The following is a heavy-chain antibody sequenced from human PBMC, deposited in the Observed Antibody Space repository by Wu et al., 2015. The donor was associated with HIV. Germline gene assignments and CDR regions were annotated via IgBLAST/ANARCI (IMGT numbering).Heavy chain of an antibody. D-gene: IGHD3-3*01. CDR2: INPNSGGT. CDR3: ARDRGYDFWSGREALDV. CDR1: GYTFTGYY. Sequence: QVQLVQSGAEVKKPGASVKVSCKASGYTFTGYYMHWVRQAPGQGLEWMGWINPNSGGTNYAQKFQGRVTMTRDTSISTAYMELSRLRSDDTAVYYCARDRGYDFWSGREALDVWGKGTTGHRLL. J-gene: IGHJ6*04. V-gene: IGHV1-2*02.